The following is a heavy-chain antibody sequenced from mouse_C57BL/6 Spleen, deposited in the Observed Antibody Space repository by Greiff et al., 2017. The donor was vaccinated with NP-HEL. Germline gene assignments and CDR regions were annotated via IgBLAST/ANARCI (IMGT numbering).Heavy chain of an antibody. V-gene: IGHV1-52*01. D-gene: IGHD2-3*01. CDR3: ARGRENGYYALFDY. Sequence: QVQLKQPGAELVRPGSSVKLSCKASGYTFTSYWMHWVKQRPIQGLEWIGNIDPSDSETHYNQKFKDKATLTVDKSSSTAYMQLSSLTSEDSAVYYCARGRENGYYALFDYWGQGTTLTVSS. J-gene: IGHJ2*01. CDR1: GYTFTSYW. CDR2: IDPSDSET.